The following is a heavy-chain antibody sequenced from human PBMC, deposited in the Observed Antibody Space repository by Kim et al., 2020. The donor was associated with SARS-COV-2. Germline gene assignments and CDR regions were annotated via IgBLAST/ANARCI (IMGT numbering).Heavy chain of an antibody. J-gene: IGHJ4*02. CDR1: GGSISSYY. Sequence: SETLSLTCTVSGGSISSYYWSWIRQPPGKGLEWIGYIYYSGSTNYNPSLKSRVTISVDTSKNQFSLKLSSVTAADTAVYYCARVRTTSYSSSWYTINFFDYWGQGTLVTVSS. V-gene: IGHV4-59*01. CDR3: ARVRTTSYSSSWYTINFFDY. CDR2: IYYSGST. D-gene: IGHD6-13*01.